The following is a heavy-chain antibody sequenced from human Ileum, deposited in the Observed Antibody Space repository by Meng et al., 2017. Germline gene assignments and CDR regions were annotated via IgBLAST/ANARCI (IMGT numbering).Heavy chain of an antibody. CDR3: ARDHWGSLDY. D-gene: IGHD7-27*01. V-gene: IGHV4-61*08. CDR2: AGT. CDR1: GGSVSTSDYQ. Sequence: RQEWGPGLVRPSETLSLLCTVSGGSVSTSDYQWGWIRQPPGKGLEWIGYAGTNYNPSLKSRVTISVDTSKRQFSLKLTSVTAADTAVYYCARDHWGSLDYWGQGILVTVSS. J-gene: IGHJ4*02.